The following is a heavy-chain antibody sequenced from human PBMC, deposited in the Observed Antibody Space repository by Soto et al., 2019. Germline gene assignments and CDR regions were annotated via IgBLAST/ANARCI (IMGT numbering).Heavy chain of an antibody. Sequence: PSETLSLTCTVSGGSISSYYWSWIRQPPGKGLEWIGYIYYSGSTNYNPSLKSRVTISVDTSKNQFSLKLSSVTAADTAVYYCARATTLLWFGPGSYGMDVWGQGTTVTVSS. CDR3: ARATTLLWFGPGSYGMDV. J-gene: IGHJ6*02. D-gene: IGHD3-10*01. CDR2: IYYSGST. CDR1: GGSISSYY. V-gene: IGHV4-59*01.